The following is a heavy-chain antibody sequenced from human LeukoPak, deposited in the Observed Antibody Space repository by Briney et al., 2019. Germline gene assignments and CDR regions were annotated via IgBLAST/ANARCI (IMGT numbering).Heavy chain of an antibody. CDR3: ARGPYSYDGSGAFDI. V-gene: IGHV4-59*08. CDR1: GGSISSYY. D-gene: IGHD3-22*01. CDR2: IYYSGST. J-gene: IGHJ3*02. Sequence: SETLSLTCTVSGGSISSYYWSWIRQPPGKGLEWIGYIYYSGSTNYNPSLKSRVTISVDTSKNQFSLKLSSVTAADTAVYFCARGPYSYDGSGAFDIWGQGTVVTVSS.